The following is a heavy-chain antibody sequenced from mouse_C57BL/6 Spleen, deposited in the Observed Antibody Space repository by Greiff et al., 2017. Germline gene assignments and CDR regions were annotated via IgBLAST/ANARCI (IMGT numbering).Heavy chain of an antibody. CDR3: ARCDYNGRGYAMGY. J-gene: IGHJ4*01. CDR1: GYTFTSYW. Sequence: VQLQQSGAELVKPGASVKMSCKASGYTFTSYWITWVKQRPGQGLEWIGDINPGSGSTNYNEKFKSKATLTVDTSSSTAYMQLSSLTSADSSVYDCARCDYNGRGYAMGYWGQGTSVT. D-gene: IGHD1-1*01. CDR2: INPGSGST. V-gene: IGHV1-55*01.